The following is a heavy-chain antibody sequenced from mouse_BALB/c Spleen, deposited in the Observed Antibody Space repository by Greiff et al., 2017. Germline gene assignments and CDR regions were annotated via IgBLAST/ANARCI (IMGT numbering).Heavy chain of an antibody. D-gene: IGHD2-3*01. J-gene: IGHJ4*01. CDR3: ARHDGYYAMDY. CDR2: ISSGGSYT. CDR1: GFTFSSYG. Sequence: EVHLVESGGGLVQPGGSLKLSCAASGFTFSSYGMSWVRQTPDKRLEWVATISSGGSYTYYPDSVKGRFTISRDNAKNTLYLQMSSLKSEDTAMYYCARHDGYYAMDYWGQGTSVTVSS. V-gene: IGHV5-6*01.